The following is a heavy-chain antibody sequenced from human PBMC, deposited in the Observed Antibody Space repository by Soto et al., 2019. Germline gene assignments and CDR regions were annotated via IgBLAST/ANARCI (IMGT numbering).Heavy chain of an antibody. V-gene: IGHV3-72*01. D-gene: IGHD1-26*01. CDR3: ARVCLVGPSGGRYFDY. Sequence: EVQLVESGGGLVQPGGSLRLSCAASGFTFSAHYMDWVRQAPGTGLEWVGRIKNKANSYTTEYAASVEGRFTISREDSHNSLYPQMHSRKPEHTAAYYCARVCLVGPSGGRYFDYWSQGSQVAVSS. CDR2: IKNKANSYTT. CDR1: GFTFSAHY. J-gene: IGHJ4*02.